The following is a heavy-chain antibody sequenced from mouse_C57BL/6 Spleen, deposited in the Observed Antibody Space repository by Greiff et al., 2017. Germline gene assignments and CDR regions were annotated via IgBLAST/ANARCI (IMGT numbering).Heavy chain of an antibody. CDR3: ARGGNYLGYFDV. CDR2: IYPGDGDT. J-gene: IGHJ1*03. Sequence: VQLQQSGPELVKPGASVKISCKASGYAFSSSWMNWVQQRPGKGLEWIGRIYPGDGDTNYNGKFKGKATLTADKSSSTAYMQLSSLASEDSAVYCCARGGNYLGYFDVWGTGTTVTGSS. CDR1: GYAFSSSW. V-gene: IGHV1-82*01. D-gene: IGHD2-1*01.